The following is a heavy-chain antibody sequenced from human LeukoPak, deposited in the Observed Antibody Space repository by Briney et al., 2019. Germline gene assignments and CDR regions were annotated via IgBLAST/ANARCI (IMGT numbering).Heavy chain of an antibody. CDR2: INSDGSSP. V-gene: IGHV3-74*01. D-gene: IGHD1-14*01. Sequence: GRSLRLSCAASGFPFSSNWMHWVRQAPGKGLVWVSRINSDGSSPHYADSVKGRFTISRDNAKNTLYLEMNSLRAEDTAMYFCVREATAPGPNRGKGPLVTVSS. CDR1: GFPFSSNW. CDR3: VREATAPGPN. J-gene: IGHJ4*02.